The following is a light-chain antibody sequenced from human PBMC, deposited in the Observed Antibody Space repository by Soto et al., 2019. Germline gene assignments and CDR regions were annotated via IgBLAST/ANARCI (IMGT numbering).Light chain of an antibody. CDR2: KAS. CDR1: QSISSW. CDR3: QYYSSYLQT. Sequence: DIQMTQSPSTLSASVGDRVTITCRASQSISSWLAWYQQKPGKAPKVLIYKASSLEGGVPSRFSGSGSGTEFTLSISSLQPDDSATYYCQYYSSYLQTFGQGTKLEIK. V-gene: IGKV1-5*03. J-gene: IGKJ2*01.